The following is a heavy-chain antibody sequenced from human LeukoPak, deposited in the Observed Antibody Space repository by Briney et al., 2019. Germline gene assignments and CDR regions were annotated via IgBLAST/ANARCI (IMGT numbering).Heavy chain of an antibody. CDR1: GFTFSSYW. Sequence: GSLRLSCAASGFTFSSYWMSWVRQVPGKGLEWIGEINHSGSTNYNPSLKSRVTISVDTSKNQFSLKLSSVTAADTAVYYCARVSTYGSGSYYKLDYWGQGTLVTVSS. D-gene: IGHD3-10*01. CDR3: ARVSTYGSGSYYKLDY. J-gene: IGHJ4*02. CDR2: INHSGST. V-gene: IGHV4-34*01.